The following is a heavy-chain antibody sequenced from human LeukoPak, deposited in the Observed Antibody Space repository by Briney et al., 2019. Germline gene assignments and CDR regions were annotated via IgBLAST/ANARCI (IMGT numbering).Heavy chain of an antibody. CDR2: ISGSGGTGT. CDR1: GFTFSSYA. V-gene: IGHV3-23*01. D-gene: IGHD1-26*01. Sequence: PGGSLRLSCAASGFTFSSYAMSWVRQAPGKRLEWVSTISGSGGTGTYYADSVKGRFTISRDNSKSTLYLPMNSLRAEDTAVYYCVKDRGGSPFYGMDVWGQGTTVTVSS. J-gene: IGHJ6*02. CDR3: VKDRGGSPFYGMDV.